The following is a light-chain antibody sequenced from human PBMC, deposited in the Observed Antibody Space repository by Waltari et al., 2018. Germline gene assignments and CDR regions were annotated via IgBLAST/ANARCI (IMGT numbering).Light chain of an antibody. Sequence: QSALTQPPSASGSPGQSVTISCTGTSSDVGGYSYVSWYQQHPGKAPKLIIFEVFQRPSGVPGRFSGSKSGNTASLTVSGLQAEDEADYYYSSYAGSNNVVFGGGTKLTVL. CDR1: SSDVGGYSY. J-gene: IGLJ2*01. CDR3: SSYAGSNNVV. V-gene: IGLV2-8*01. CDR2: EVF.